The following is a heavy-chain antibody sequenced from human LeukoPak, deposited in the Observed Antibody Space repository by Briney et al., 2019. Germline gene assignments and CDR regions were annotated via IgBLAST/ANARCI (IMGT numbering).Heavy chain of an antibody. J-gene: IGHJ4*02. CDR1: GFTFSSYA. Sequence: GGSLRLSCAASGFTFSSYAMNWVRQAPGKGLEWVSTVSSSGGSTYYADSVKGRFTISRDNSKNTLYLQMNSLRAEDTAVYYCAKDDSSWYYWGQGTLFTVSS. CDR3: AKDDSSWYY. CDR2: VSSSGGST. D-gene: IGHD6-13*01. V-gene: IGHV3-23*01.